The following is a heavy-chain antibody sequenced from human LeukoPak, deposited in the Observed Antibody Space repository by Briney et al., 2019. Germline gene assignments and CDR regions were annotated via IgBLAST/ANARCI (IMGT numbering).Heavy chain of an antibody. J-gene: IGHJ4*02. CDR3: VKDNPLDY. Sequence: SGGSLRLSCAASGFTVSSNFMNWVRQASGKGLEWVAFIRYDGNNKLCADSMKGRFTISRDNSKNTLYLHINSLRAEDTAVYYCVKDNPLDYWGQGTLVIVSS. V-gene: IGHV3-30*02. CDR2: IRYDGNNK. CDR1: GFTVSSNF. D-gene: IGHD1-14*01.